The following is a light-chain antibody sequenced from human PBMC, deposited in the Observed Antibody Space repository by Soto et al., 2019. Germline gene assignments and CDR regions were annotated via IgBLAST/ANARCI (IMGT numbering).Light chain of an antibody. CDR1: QSVSSN. J-gene: IGKJ4*01. V-gene: IGKV3-15*01. Sequence: EIVMTQSPATLSVSPGERATLSCRASQSVSSNLAWYRQKPGQAPRLLIYGASTRATGIPARFSGSGSGTEFTLTISSLQSEDFAVYYCQQYNNWPPNTFGGGTNVEIK. CDR2: GAS. CDR3: QQYNNWPPNT.